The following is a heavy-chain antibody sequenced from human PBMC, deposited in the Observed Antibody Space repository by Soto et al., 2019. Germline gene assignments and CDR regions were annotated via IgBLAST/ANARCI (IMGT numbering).Heavy chain of an antibody. D-gene: IGHD3-3*02. Sequence: QVQLVQSGAEVKKPGASVRVCCKASGYTLGDHYLHWVRQAPGQGLEWMGWLNPSSGDTDSAPRCRGRVTMTSDTSINTSYLELNSLKSDDTAVYFCARARLARIQLDNWGQGSLVSVSS. V-gene: IGHV1-2*02. CDR2: LNPSSGDT. J-gene: IGHJ4*02. CDR1: GYTLGDHY. CDR3: ARARLARIQLDN.